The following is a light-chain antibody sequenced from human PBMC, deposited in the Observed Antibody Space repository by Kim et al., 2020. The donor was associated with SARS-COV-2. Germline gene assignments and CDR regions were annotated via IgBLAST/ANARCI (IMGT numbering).Light chain of an antibody. CDR3: QQAASSRVT. CDR2: RAS. CDR1: QGISTW. J-gene: IGKJ4*01. V-gene: IGKV1-12*01. Sequence: VGATITITCRATQGISTWLSWFQQKPGRGPQLLIYRASTLQTGVPSRFSGSASGTDFTLTISSLQPEDFASYFCQQAASSRVTFGGGTKVDIK.